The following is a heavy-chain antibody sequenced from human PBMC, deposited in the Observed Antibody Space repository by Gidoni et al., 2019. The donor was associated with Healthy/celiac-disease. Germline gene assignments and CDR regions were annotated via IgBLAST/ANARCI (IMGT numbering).Heavy chain of an antibody. CDR3: AREGPHYYYYYGMDV. CDR2: ISSSGSTI. Sequence: EVQLVESGGGLVQPGGSLRLSCAASGFPFSSYEMNWVRQAPGKGLEWVSYISSSGSTIYYADSVKGRFTISRDNAKNSLYLQMNSLRAEDTAVYYCAREGPHYYYYYGMDVWGQGTTVTVSS. J-gene: IGHJ6*02. CDR1: GFPFSSYE. V-gene: IGHV3-48*03.